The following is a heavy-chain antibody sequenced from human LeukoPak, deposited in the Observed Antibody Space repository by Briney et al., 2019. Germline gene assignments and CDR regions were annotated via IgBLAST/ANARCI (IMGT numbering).Heavy chain of an antibody. J-gene: IGHJ4*02. CDR3: ASTTVTTLSDAVGDDY. CDR2: INHSGST. V-gene: IGHV4-34*01. D-gene: IGHD4-17*01. CDR1: GGSFSGYY. Sequence: SETLSLTCTVSGGSFSGYYWSWIRQPPGKGLEWIGEINHSGSTNYNPSLKSRVTISVDTTKNQFSLKLSSVTAADTAVYYCASTTVTTLSDAVGDDYWGQGTLVTVSS.